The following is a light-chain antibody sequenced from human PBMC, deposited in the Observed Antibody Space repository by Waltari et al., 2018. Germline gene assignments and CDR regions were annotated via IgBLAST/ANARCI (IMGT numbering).Light chain of an antibody. Sequence: QSALTQSLSVSGSPGQSVTISCPGTSRTFGSSAYVSWYQLHPGKAPRLMIYDVTKRPSGVPDRFSGSKSGNTASLTVSGLQADDEGDYYCCSYIGSSWVFGGGTKLTVL. J-gene: IGLJ3*02. CDR2: DVT. CDR3: CSYIGSSWV. V-gene: IGLV2-11*01. CDR1: SRTFGSSAY.